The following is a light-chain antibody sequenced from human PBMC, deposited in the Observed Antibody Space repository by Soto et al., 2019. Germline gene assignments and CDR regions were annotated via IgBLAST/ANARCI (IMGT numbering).Light chain of an antibody. CDR3: LKDTNAAPGT. Sequence: DIQMTQSPSSLSASVGDRVTLTCRASQDISQYLAWYQQRPGKVPKLLIYYASTLQSGVPSRFSGSGSWTEFTLTISSLQPEEVATYYRLKDTNAAPGTFGQGTKVES. CDR2: YAS. V-gene: IGKV1-27*01. CDR1: QDISQY. J-gene: IGKJ1*01.